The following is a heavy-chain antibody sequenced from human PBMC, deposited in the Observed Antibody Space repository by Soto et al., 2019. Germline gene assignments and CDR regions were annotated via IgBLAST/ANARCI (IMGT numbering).Heavy chain of an antibody. Sequence: GGSLRLSCAASGFTFSSYGMHWVRQAPGKGLEWVAVISYDGSNKYYADSVKGRFTISRDNSKNTLYLQMNSLRAEDTAVYYCAKEVVARHPTYYGMDVWGQGTTVTLSS. CDR3: AKEVVARHPTYYGMDV. D-gene: IGHD2-15*01. CDR1: GFTFSSYG. J-gene: IGHJ6*02. CDR2: ISYDGSNK. V-gene: IGHV3-30*18.